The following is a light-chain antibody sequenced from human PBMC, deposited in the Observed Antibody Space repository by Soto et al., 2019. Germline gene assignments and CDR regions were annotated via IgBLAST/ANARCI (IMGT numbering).Light chain of an antibody. Sequence: EIVLTQSPGTLSLSPVERATLSCRASQSVSILLAWYQQKPGQAPRLLIHGATTRATGIPDRFSGSGSGTDFTLSISRMEPEDFAVYYCQMYGSSPPWTFGQGTKVDIK. CDR3: QMYGSSPPWT. V-gene: IGKV3-20*01. J-gene: IGKJ1*01. CDR1: QSVSIL. CDR2: GAT.